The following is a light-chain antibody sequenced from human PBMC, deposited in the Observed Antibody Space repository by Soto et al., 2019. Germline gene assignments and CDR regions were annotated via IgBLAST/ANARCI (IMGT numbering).Light chain of an antibody. Sequence: EIVMTQSPLTLPVTPGESASISCRSSQSLLHSNGYNYLDWYLQKPGQSPQLLIYLGSNRASGVPDRFSGSGSGTDFTLKISRVEAEDVGVYYCMQALQTAWTFGQGTKVDIK. V-gene: IGKV2-28*01. CDR1: QSLLHSNGYNY. CDR3: MQALQTAWT. CDR2: LGS. J-gene: IGKJ1*01.